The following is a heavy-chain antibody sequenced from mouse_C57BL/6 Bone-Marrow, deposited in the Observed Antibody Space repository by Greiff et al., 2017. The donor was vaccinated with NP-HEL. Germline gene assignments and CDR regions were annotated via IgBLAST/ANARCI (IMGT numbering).Heavy chain of an antibody. CDR3: ARRYRGLYYYAMDY. CDR2: ISSGSSTI. CDR1: GFTFCDYG. J-gene: IGHJ4*01. V-gene: IGHV5-17*01. Sequence: EVHLVESGGGLVKPGGSLKLSCAASGFTFCDYGMHWVRQAPEKGLEWVAYISSGSSTIYYADTVKGRFTISRDNAKNTLFLQMTSLRSEDTAMYYCARRYRGLYYYAMDYWGRGTSVTVSA. D-gene: IGHD2-12*01.